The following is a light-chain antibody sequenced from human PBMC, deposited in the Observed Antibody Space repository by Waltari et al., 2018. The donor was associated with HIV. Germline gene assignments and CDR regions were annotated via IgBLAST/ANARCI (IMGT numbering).Light chain of an antibody. CDR1: QNINSN. V-gene: IGKV3-15*01. CDR3: QHYHNWPPYT. Sequence: EIVMMQSPATLSVSPGERATLSCRASQNINSNLAWYQQKPGQAPRLLIYGASTRATGIPARFSGSGSGTEFTLTISSLQSEDFAVFYCQHYHNWPPYTFGQGTKLEIK. CDR2: GAS. J-gene: IGKJ2*01.